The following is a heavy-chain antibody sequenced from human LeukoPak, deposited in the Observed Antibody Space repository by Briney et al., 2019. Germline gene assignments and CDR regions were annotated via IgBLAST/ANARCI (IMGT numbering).Heavy chain of an antibody. Sequence: SETPSVSCTDPLDSTTSTSRYRGCIRQTPGKGLEWIGSMYSSGRTYYNPSLKSRVTISADTSKNQFSLKVSSVTAADTAVYYCSGQNHYGRHFEYWGQGTPVTVSS. D-gene: IGHD4-17*01. CDR3: SGQNHYGRHFEY. J-gene: IGHJ4*02. V-gene: IGHV4-39*01. CDR2: MYSSGRT. CDR1: LDSTTSTSRY.